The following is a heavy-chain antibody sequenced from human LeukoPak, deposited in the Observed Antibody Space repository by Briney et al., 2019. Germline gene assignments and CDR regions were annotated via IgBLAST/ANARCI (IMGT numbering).Heavy chain of an antibody. J-gene: IGHJ4*02. CDR1: GFTFSSYG. CDR2: IRYDGSNK. Sequence: PGGSLRLSCAATGFTFSSYGMHWVRQAPGKGLEWVAFIRYDGSNKYYADSVKGRFTISRDNSKNTLYLQMNSLRAEDTAVYYCAKDALGWPPEIYYFDYWGQGTLVTVSS. V-gene: IGHV3-30*02. D-gene: IGHD7-27*01. CDR3: AKDALGWPPEIYYFDY.